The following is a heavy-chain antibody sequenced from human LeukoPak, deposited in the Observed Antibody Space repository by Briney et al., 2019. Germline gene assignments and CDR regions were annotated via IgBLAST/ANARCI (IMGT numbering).Heavy chain of an antibody. CDR1: GYTFTSYG. D-gene: IGHD4-17*01. J-gene: IGHJ4*02. CDR3: AREGIEVTTVTTYPDY. Sequence: ASVKVSCKASGYTFTSYGISWVRQAPGQGLEWMGWISAYNGNTNYAQKLQGRVTMTTDTSTSTAYMELRSLRSDDTAVYYCAREGIEVTTVTTYPDYWGQGTLVTVSS. CDR2: ISAYNGNT. V-gene: IGHV1-18*01.